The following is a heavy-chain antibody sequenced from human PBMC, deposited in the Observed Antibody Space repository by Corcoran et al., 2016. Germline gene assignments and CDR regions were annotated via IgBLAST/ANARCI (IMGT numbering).Heavy chain of an antibody. J-gene: IGHJ4*02. CDR2: IWYDGSNK. V-gene: IGHV3-33*01. CDR3: ASGWKGYCSGGGCYLFDY. D-gene: IGHD2-15*01. CDR1: GFTFSSHG. Sequence: QVQLVESGGVVVQPGRSLRFSCAASGFTFSSHGMHWVRQAPGKGLEWVAVIWYDGSNKYYADSVKGRLTISRDNSKNTLYLQMNSLRAEDTGVYSCASGWKGYCSGGGCYLFDYWGQGTLVTVSS.